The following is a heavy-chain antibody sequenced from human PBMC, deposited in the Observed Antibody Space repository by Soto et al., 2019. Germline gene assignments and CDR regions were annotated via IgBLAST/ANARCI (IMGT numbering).Heavy chain of an antibody. Sequence: GASVKVSCKPSGYSFSNFYVHWVRQAPGQGLEWMGIIDTSSGTTSYTQKFQERVTMTRDTSMSTVYMELSRLRSEDTAVYYCARGAVVVPNGLLAGTDVWGLGTTVTVSS. D-gene: IGHD2-15*01. V-gene: IGHV1-46*01. CDR1: GYSFSNFY. CDR3: ARGAVVVPNGLLAGTDV. CDR2: IDTSSGTT. J-gene: IGHJ6*02.